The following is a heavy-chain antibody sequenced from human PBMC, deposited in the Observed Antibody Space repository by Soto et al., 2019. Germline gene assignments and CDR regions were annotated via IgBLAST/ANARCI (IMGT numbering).Heavy chain of an antibody. J-gene: IGHJ5*02. V-gene: IGHV3-11*01. Sequence: QVQLVESGGGLVKPGGSLRLSCAASGFTFSDFYMNWIRQAPGKGLEWLSYISGNGRTMYYADSVKGRFTTSRDNTKESLYLAMSCLSADDSAMYYCARDGRGPSALDLWGQGTLVTVSS. CDR2: ISGNGRTM. D-gene: IGHD1-26*01. CDR3: ARDGRGPSALDL. CDR1: GFTFSDFY.